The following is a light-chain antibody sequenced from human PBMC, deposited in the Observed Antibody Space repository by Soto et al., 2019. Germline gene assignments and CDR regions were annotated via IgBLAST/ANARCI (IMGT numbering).Light chain of an antibody. CDR1: QNISIY. CDR3: QQCNNWPPEIT. Sequence: IVLTQSPATLSLSPCERATLSCRASQNISIYLAWYQQKPGQAPRLLIYDASNRATGIPARFSGSGSGTDFTLTISSLEPEDFAVYYCQQCNNWPPEITFGQGTRLENK. V-gene: IGKV3-11*01. CDR2: DAS. J-gene: IGKJ5*01.